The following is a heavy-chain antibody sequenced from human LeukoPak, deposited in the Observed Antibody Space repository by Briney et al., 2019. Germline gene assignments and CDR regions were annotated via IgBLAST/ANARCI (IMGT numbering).Heavy chain of an antibody. CDR3: ARDAYSSYEDYMDV. D-gene: IGHD6-6*01. J-gene: IGHJ6*03. CDR1: GYTFTGYY. Sequence: ASVKVSCKASGYTFTGYYMHWVRQAPGQGLEWMGWINPNSGGTNYAQKFQGRVTMTRDTSISTAYMELSRLRSDDTAVYYCARDAYSSYEDYMDVWGKGTTVTVSS. CDR2: INPNSGGT. V-gene: IGHV1-2*02.